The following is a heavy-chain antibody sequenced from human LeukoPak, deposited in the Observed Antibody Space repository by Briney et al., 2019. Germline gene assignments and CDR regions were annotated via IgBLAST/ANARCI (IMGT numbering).Heavy chain of an antibody. CDR3: ASPYPIGTMPWGY. CDR1: GYSFTSYW. V-gene: IGHV5-51*01. CDR2: IYPDVSDT. D-gene: IGHD1-7*01. Sequence: GESLKISCKGSGYSFTSYWIGWVRQMPGKGLEWMGIIYPDVSDTRYSPSFQGQVTISADKSISTAYLHWSSLKASDTAMYYCASPYPIGTMPWGYWGQGTLVTVSS. J-gene: IGHJ4*02.